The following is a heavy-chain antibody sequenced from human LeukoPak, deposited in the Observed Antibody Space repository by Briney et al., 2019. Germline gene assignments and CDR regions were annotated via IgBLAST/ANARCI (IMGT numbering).Heavy chain of an antibody. CDR1: GGTFSSYA. Sequence: ASVKVSCKASGGTFSSYAISWVRQAPGQGLEWMGGIIPIFGTANYAQKFQGRVTITTDESTSTAYMELGSLRSEDTAVYYCARDLTYYDFWSGKRAYYMDVWGKGTTVTVSS. J-gene: IGHJ6*03. CDR2: IIPIFGTA. V-gene: IGHV1-69*05. D-gene: IGHD3-3*01. CDR3: ARDLTYYDFWSGKRAYYMDV.